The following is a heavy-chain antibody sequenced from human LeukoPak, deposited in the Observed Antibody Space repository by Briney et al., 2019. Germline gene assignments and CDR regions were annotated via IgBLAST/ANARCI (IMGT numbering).Heavy chain of an antibody. Sequence: GGSPRLSCAASGFIFSTYGLHWVRQAPGKGLEWVAVILSDGYTKYYAASVKDRFTISRDNSKNTLYLHMNSLIPGDTGVYYCARASGPFDFWGQGTLLTVSS. CDR2: ILSDGYTK. V-gene: IGHV3-33*01. CDR1: GFIFSTYG. J-gene: IGHJ4*02. D-gene: IGHD3-10*01. CDR3: ARASGPFDF.